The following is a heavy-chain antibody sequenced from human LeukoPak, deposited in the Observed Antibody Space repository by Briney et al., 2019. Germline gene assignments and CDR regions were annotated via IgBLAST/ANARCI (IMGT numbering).Heavy chain of an antibody. CDR1: GGSISSSNW. J-gene: IGHJ4*02. V-gene: IGHV4-4*02. CDR3: ARNYYGSGSYPDY. Sequence: PSGTLSLTCAVSGGSISSSNWWSWVRQPPGKGLEWIGEIYHSGSTNYNPSLKSRVTISVDKSKNQFSLKLSSVTAADTAVYYCARNYYGSGSYPDYWGQGTLVTVSS. CDR2: IYHSGST. D-gene: IGHD3-10*01.